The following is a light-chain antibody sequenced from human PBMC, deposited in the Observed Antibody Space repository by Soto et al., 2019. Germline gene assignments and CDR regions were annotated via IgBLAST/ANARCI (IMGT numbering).Light chain of an antibody. CDR1: SSDVGDYNY. CDR2: DVT. CDR3: SSYTSSSPWV. J-gene: IGLJ3*02. V-gene: IGLV2-14*01. Sequence: QSVLTQPAYVSGSPGQSITISCTGTSSDVGDYNYVSWYQQHPGKAPKLMIYDVTNRPSGVSNRFSGSKSGNTASLTISGLQAEDEADYYCSSYTSSSPWVFGGGTKVTVL.